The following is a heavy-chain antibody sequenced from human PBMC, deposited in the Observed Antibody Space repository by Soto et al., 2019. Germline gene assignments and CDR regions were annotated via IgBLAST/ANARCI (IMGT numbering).Heavy chain of an antibody. D-gene: IGHD5-18*01. CDR1: GFTFSSYW. J-gene: IGHJ4*02. CDR2: IKQGGSEK. CDR3: ARALDTAHFDY. Sequence: GGSLRLSCAASGFTFSSYWMSWVRQAPGKGLEWVANIKQGGSEKYYVDSVKGRFTISRDNAKNSLYLQMNSLRAEDTAVYYCARALDTAHFDYWGQGTLVTVSS. V-gene: IGHV3-7*05.